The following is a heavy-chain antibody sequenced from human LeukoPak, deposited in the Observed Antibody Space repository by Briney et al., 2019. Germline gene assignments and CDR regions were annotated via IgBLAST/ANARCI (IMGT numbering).Heavy chain of an antibody. CDR3: AKPGLLRVRGVIPRFDY. CDR1: GFTFSSYG. CDR2: IRYDGSNK. V-gene: IGHV3-30*02. D-gene: IGHD3-10*01. J-gene: IGHJ4*02. Sequence: GGSLRLSCAASGFTFSSYGMHWVRQAPGKGLEWVAFIRYDGSNKYYADSVKGRFTISRGNSKTTLYLQMHSLRAEDTAVYYCAKPGLLRVRGVIPRFDYWGQGTLVTVSS.